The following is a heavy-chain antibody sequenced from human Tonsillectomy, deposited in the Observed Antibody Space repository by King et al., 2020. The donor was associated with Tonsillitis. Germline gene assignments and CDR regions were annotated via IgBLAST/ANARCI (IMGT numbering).Heavy chain of an antibody. CDR3: ARDGTERSGNWFDP. CDR2: ISSRSIYI. Sequence: VQLVESGGGLVKPGGSLRLSCAASGFTFSSYSMNWVRQAPGKGLEWVSSISSRSIYIYYADSVKGRFTISRDNAKNSLYLQMNRLRAEDTAVYYCARDGTERSGNWFDPWGQGTLVTVSS. J-gene: IGHJ5*02. D-gene: IGHD1-1*01. CDR1: GFTFSSYS. V-gene: IGHV3-21*01.